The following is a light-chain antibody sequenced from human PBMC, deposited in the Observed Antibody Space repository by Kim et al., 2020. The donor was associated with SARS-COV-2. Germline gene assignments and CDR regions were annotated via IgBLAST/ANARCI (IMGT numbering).Light chain of an antibody. CDR3: QVWDSSTNV. CDR2: RDS. Sequence: SVALGQTARITCGRNNIGSKNVHWYQQKPGQAPVLVIYRDSNRPSGIPERFSGSNSGNTATLTISRAQAGDEADYYCQVWDSSTNVFGTGTKVTVL. J-gene: IGLJ1*01. CDR1: NIGSKN. V-gene: IGLV3-9*01.